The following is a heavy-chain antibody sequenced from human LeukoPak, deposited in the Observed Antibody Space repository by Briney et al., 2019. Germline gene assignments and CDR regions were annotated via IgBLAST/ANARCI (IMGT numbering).Heavy chain of an antibody. Sequence: GGSLRLSCAASGFTFSSYAMSWVRQAPGKGLEWVSYISSSGSTIYYADSVKGRFTISRDNAKNSLYLQMNSLRAEDTAVYYCARDLSSGWYANFDYWGQGTLVTVSS. CDR2: ISSSGSTI. D-gene: IGHD6-19*01. V-gene: IGHV3-48*04. CDR3: ARDLSSGWYANFDY. J-gene: IGHJ4*02. CDR1: GFTFSSYA.